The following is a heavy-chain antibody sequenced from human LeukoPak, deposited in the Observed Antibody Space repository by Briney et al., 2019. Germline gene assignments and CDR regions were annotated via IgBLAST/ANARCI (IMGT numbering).Heavy chain of an antibody. Sequence: GGSLRLSCAASGFTFSSYAMSWVRQAPGKGLEWVANIKQDGSEKYYVDSVKGRFTISRDNAKNTLHLQMNSLRAEDTAVYYCASLYGMDVWGQGTTVTVSS. V-gene: IGHV3-7*01. CDR2: IKQDGSEK. CDR3: ASLYGMDV. CDR1: GFTFSSYA. J-gene: IGHJ6*02.